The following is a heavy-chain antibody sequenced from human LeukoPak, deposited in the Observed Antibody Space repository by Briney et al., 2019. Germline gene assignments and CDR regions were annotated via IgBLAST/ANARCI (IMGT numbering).Heavy chain of an antibody. J-gene: IGHJ6*02. V-gene: IGHV3-74*01. CDR3: ARGRYYDFWSGYPTGMDV. CDR1: GFTFSSYW. CDR2: INSDGSST. D-gene: IGHD3-3*01. Sequence: SGGSLRLSCAASGFTFSSYWMHWVRHAPGKGLVWVSRINSDGSSTSYADSVKGRFTISRDNVKNTLYLQMNSLRAEDTAVYYCARGRYYDFWSGYPTGMDVWGQGTTVTVSS.